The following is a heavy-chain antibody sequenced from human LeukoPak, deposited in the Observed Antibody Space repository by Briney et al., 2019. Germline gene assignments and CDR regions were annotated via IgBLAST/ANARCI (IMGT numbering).Heavy chain of an antibody. CDR3: ARDPHGSGSQ. CDR1: GFTFSSYW. D-gene: IGHD3-10*01. J-gene: IGHJ4*02. V-gene: IGHV3-74*01. CDR2: INSDGSST. Sequence: QSGGSLRLSCAASGFTFSSYWMHWVRQAPGKGLVRVSRINSDGSSTSYADFVKGRFTISRDNAKNTLYLQMNSLRAEDTAVYYCARDPHGSGSQWGQGTLVTVSS.